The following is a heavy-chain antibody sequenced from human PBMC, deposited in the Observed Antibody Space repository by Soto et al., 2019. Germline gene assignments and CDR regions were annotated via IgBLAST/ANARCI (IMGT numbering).Heavy chain of an antibody. CDR3: ASSGPLYSAVTARDF. D-gene: IGHD1-26*01. Sequence: SETLSLTCAVSGISISTDDWLSWVGQAPGKGLEWIGYIIQNGVAHYNPSLESRVTMSLDKSNNSFSLKLASVTAADTAVYYCASSGPLYSAVTARDFWGPGLLVT. J-gene: IGHJ4*02. CDR1: GISISTDDW. CDR2: IIQNGVA. V-gene: IGHV4-4*02.